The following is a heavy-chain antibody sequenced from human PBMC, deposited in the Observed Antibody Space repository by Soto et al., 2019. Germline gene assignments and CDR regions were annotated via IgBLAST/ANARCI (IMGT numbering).Heavy chain of an antibody. D-gene: IGHD3-10*01. CDR1: GFTVGNNY. J-gene: IGHJ4*02. Sequence: EVHLVESGGGLVQPGGSLRLSCAASGFTVGNNYMSWARQAPGKGLEWVSIIHRGGSTSYADSVKGRFTISRDSSKNILYLQINGLTADDTAVYYCARSANTYGSPFDYWGQGALVTVSS. CDR2: IHRGGST. V-gene: IGHV3-66*01. CDR3: ARSANTYGSPFDY.